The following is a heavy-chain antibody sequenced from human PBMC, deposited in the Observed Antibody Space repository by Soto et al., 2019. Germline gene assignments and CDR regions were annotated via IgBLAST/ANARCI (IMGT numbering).Heavy chain of an antibody. Sequence: QVQLQESGPGLVKPSETLSLTCTVSGDSISEYYWSWIRQPPGKGLEWIGYIYYSGSTNSNNPSLKSRVAISVDTSKNEFSLKLSSVTAADTAVYSCARHSSGTSFDPWGQGTLVTVSS. CDR3: ARHSSGTSFDP. CDR2: IYYSGST. D-gene: IGHD3-10*01. CDR1: GDSISEYY. J-gene: IGHJ5*02. V-gene: IGHV4-59*08.